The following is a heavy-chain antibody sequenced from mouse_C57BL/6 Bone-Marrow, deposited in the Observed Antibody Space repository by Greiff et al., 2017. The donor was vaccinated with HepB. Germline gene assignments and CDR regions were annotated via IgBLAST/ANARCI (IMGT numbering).Heavy chain of an antibody. CDR3: ARHNRGILTY. D-gene: IGHD3-1*01. CDR2: ISGGGGNT. CDR1: GFTFSSYT. V-gene: IGHV5-9*01. Sequence: EVQRVESGGGLVKPGGSLKLSCAASGFTFSSYTMSWVRQTPEKRLEWVATISGGGGNTYYPDSVKGRFTISRDNAKNTLYLQMSSLRSEDTALYYCARHNRGILTYWGQGTLVTVSA. J-gene: IGHJ3*01.